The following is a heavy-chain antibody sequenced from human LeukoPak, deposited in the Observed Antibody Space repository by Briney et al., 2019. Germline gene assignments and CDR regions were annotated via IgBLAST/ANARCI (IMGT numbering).Heavy chain of an antibody. CDR1: GFTFSSYA. CDR2: ISYDGSNK. Sequence: GRSLRLSCAASGFTFSSYAMHWVRQAPGKGLEWVAVISYDGSNKYYADSVKGRFTISRDNSKNPLYLQMTSLRAEDTAVYYCARDRDSSGYFDAFDIWGQGTMVTVSS. V-gene: IGHV3-30*04. J-gene: IGHJ3*02. CDR3: ARDRDSSGYFDAFDI. D-gene: IGHD3-22*01.